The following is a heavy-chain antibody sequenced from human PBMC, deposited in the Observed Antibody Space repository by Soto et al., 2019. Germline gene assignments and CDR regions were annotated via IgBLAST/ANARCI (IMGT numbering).Heavy chain of an antibody. V-gene: IGHV4-34*01. CDR3: ARGFGGSGSYWAYFDY. CDR1: GGSFSGYY. CDR2: INHSGST. D-gene: IGHD3-10*01. Sequence: SETLSLTCAVYGGSFSGYYWSWIRQPPGKGLEWIGEINHSGSTNYNPSLKSRVTISVDTSKNQFSLKLSSVTAADTAVYYCARGFGGSGSYWAYFDYWGQGTLVTVSS. J-gene: IGHJ4*02.